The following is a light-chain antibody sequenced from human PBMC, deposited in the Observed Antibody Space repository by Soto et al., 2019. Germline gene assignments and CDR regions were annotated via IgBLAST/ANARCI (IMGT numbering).Light chain of an antibody. CDR2: XXX. J-gene: IGLJ1*01. CDR1: STDVGGYNY. V-gene: IGLV2-14*03. CDR3: SSYTNINTRACV. Sequence: QSVLAQPSSVSGSPGQSITISCTGTSTDVGGYNYVSWYQQHAGKAPKLIXXXXXXXRSGVSNRFSGSKSGNTASLTISGLQAEDEAEYYCSSYTNINTRACVFGTGTKVTVL.